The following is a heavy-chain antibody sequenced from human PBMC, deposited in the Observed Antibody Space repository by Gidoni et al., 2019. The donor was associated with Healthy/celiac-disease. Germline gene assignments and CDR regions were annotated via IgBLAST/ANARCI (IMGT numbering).Heavy chain of an antibody. CDR3: ARQGERYDFWSGYYTATLFDY. CDR2: IYYSGST. CDR1: GGSISSSSYY. Sequence: QLQLQESGPGLVKPSETLSLTCTVSGGSISSSSYYWGWIRQPPGKGLEWIGSIYYSGSTYYNPSLKSRVTISVDTSKNQFSLKLSSVTAADTAVYYCARQGERYDFWSGYYTATLFDYWGQGTLVTVSS. J-gene: IGHJ4*02. D-gene: IGHD3-3*01. V-gene: IGHV4-39*01.